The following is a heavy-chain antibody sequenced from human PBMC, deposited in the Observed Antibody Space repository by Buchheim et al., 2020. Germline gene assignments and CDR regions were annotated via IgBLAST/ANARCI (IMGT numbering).Heavy chain of an antibody. CDR3: VKDSGFWAFDY. J-gene: IGHJ4*02. V-gene: IGHV1-46*01. CDR1: GYTFTSYS. Sequence: QVQLVQSGAEVKKPGASVKVFCKASGYTFTSYSMHWVRQAPGQGLEWMGIITPSGDSTSYAQKFQGRVTMTRDTSTTTGHMELSSLRSEDTAVYYCVKDSGFWAFDYWGQGTL. D-gene: IGHD6-25*01. CDR2: ITPSGDST.